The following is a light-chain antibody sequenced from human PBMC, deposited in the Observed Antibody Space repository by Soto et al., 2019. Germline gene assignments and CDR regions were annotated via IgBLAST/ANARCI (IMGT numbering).Light chain of an antibody. CDR3: QQYNNWPRGT. CDR2: DAS. J-gene: IGKJ1*01. CDR1: QSVSSY. V-gene: IGKV3-11*01. Sequence: EIVLSQSPATLSLSKGERATLTCRASQSVSSYLAWYQQKPGQAPRLLIYDASNRATGIPARFSGSGSGTEFTLTISSLQSEDFAVYYCQQYNNWPRGTFGQGANVDIK.